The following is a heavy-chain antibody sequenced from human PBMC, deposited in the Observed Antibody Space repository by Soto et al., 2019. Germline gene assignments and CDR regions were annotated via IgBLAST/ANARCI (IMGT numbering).Heavy chain of an antibody. CDR3: ARVPRRWLRHIVVVTATQFDY. CDR1: GGSVSSGSYY. V-gene: IGHV4-61*01. CDR2: IYYSGST. J-gene: IGHJ4*02. Sequence: QVQLQESGPGLVKPSETLSLTCTVSGGSVSSGSYYWSWIRQPPGKGLEWIGYIYYSGSTNYNPSLKSRDTISVETSKNQFSLKLSSVTAAETAVYYCARVPRRWLRHIVVVTATQFDYWGQGPLVTVSS. D-gene: IGHD2-21*02.